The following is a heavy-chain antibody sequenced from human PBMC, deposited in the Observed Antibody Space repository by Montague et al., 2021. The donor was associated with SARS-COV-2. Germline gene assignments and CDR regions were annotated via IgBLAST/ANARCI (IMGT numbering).Heavy chain of an antibody. CDR2: IYYSXST. D-gene: IGHD6-13*01. J-gene: IGHJ4*02. CDR3: ARDTEGYISSWYHDY. Sequence: LVKPTQTLTLTCTFSGFSLSTSGMCVSWIRPPPGKGLEWIGYIYYSXSTNYNPSLKSRVTISVDTSKNQFSLKLSSATAADTAVYYCARDTEGYISSWYHDYWGQGTLVTVSS. CDR1: GFSLSTSGMC. V-gene: IGHV4-61*08.